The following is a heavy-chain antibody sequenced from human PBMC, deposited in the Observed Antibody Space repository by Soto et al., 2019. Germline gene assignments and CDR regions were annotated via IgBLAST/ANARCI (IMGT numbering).Heavy chain of an antibody. V-gene: IGHV1-18*01. CDR3: ARDRSLILGYCSGGSCWYYYGMDV. Sequence: ASVKVSCKASGYTFTSYGISWVRQAPGQGLEWMGWISAYNGNTNYAQKLQGRVTMTTDTSTSTAYMELRSLRSDDTAVYYCARDRSLILGYCSGGSCWYYYGMDVWGQGTTVTVSS. CDR1: GYTFTSYG. J-gene: IGHJ6*02. CDR2: ISAYNGNT. D-gene: IGHD2-15*01.